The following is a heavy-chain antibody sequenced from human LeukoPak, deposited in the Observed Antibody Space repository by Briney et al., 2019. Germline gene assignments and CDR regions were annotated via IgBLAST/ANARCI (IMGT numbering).Heavy chain of an antibody. Sequence: SETLSLTCTVSGGSISSYYWSWIRQPPGKGLEWIGYIYYSGSTNYNPSLRSRVTISVDTSKNQFSLKLSSVTAADTAVYYCARGLHYYDSSGYYYYYFDYWGQGTLVTVSS. CDR1: GGSISSYY. D-gene: IGHD3-22*01. CDR3: ARGLHYYDSSGYYYYYFDY. V-gene: IGHV4-59*01. CDR2: IYYSGST. J-gene: IGHJ4*02.